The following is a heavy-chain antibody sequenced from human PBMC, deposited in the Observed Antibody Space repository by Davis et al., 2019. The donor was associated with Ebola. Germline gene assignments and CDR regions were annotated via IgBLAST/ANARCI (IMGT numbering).Heavy chain of an antibody. CDR2: ISGFNTNT. J-gene: IGHJ4*02. D-gene: IGHD3-9*01. CDR3: ARAPNYDVLTGTSSYYFDY. Sequence: ASVKVSCKSSGYTFTSYGLVWVRQAPGLGLEWMGWISGFNTNTNFAQKFQGRVTVSKDTSTNTAYMDLRSLTSDDTALYYCARAPNYDVLTGTSSYYFDYWGQGTLVTVSS. CDR1: GYTFTSYG. V-gene: IGHV1-18*04.